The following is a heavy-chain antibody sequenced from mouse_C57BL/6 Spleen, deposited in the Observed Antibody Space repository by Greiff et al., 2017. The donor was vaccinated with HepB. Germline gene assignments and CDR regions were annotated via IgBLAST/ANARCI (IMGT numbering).Heavy chain of an antibody. J-gene: IGHJ2*01. CDR3: ARQGGGYDAGDY. D-gene: IGHD2-2*01. CDR1: GYAFTNYL. CDR2: INPGSGGT. Sequence: QVQLQQSGAELVRPGTSVKVSCKASGYAFTNYLIEWVKQRPGQGLEWIGVINPGSGGTNYNEKFKGKATLTADKSSSTAYMQLSSLTSEDSAVYFCARQGGGYDAGDYWGQGTTLTVSS. V-gene: IGHV1-54*01.